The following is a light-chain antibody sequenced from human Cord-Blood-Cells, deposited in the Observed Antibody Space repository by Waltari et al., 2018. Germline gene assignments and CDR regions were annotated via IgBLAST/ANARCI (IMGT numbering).Light chain of an antibody. Sequence: GERATLSCRASQSVSSYLAWYQQKPGQAPRLLIYDASNRATGIPARFSGSGSGTDFTLTISSLEPEDFAVYYCQQRSNWPPITFGQGTRLEIK. CDR3: QQRSNWPPIT. CDR1: QSVSSY. CDR2: DAS. J-gene: IGKJ5*01. V-gene: IGKV3-11*01.